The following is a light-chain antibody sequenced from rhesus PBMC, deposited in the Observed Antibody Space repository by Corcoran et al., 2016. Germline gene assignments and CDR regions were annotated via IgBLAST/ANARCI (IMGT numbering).Light chain of an antibody. Sequence: DIQMTQSPSSLSASVGDTVTITCRASQGISIWLAWYQQKQGKAPNLLIYKASSLQAGVPSRFSGSGSGTDFTLTISSLQSEDFATYYCQQYNSRPWTFGQGTKVEIK. CDR3: QQYNSRPWT. CDR1: QGISIW. CDR2: KAS. V-gene: IGKV1-22*01. J-gene: IGKJ1*01.